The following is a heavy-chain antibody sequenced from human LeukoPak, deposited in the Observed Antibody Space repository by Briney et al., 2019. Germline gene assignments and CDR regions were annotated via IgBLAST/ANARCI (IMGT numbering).Heavy chain of an antibody. CDR2: IYSGGGT. Sequence: TGGSLRLSCAASGFTVSSNYMSWVRQAPGKGLEWVSVIYSGGGTYYADSVKGRFTISRDNSKNTLYLQMNSLRAEDTAVYYCARAAAYCSGSSCYLYAFDIWGQGTMVTVSS. CDR3: ARAAAYCSGSSCYLYAFDI. J-gene: IGHJ3*02. V-gene: IGHV3-53*01. CDR1: GFTVSSNY. D-gene: IGHD2-15*01.